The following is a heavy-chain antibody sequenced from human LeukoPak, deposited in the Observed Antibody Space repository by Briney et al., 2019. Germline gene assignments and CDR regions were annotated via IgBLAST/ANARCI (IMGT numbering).Heavy chain of an antibody. V-gene: IGHV1-46*01. Sequence: GASVKVSCKASGYTFTTYYMHWVRQAPGQGLEWMGVINPSGGSTSYAQKFQGRVTMTRDTSTSTVYMELSSLRSEDTAVYYCARXXNMERTRTLWFGEXFNWFDPWGQGTLVTVSS. CDR2: INPSGGST. CDR3: ARXXNMERTRTLWFGEXFNWFDP. CDR1: GYTFTTYY. D-gene: IGHD3-10*01. J-gene: IGHJ5*02.